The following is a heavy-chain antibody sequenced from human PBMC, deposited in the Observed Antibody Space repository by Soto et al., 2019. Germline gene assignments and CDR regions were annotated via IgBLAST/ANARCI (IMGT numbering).Heavy chain of an antibody. V-gene: IGHV1-69*04. D-gene: IGHD4-4*01. CDR3: AGDPDSHYNDSHASSYP. CDR1: GGTFSTYT. CDR2: IIPIIGII. J-gene: IGHJ5*02. Sequence: SVKVSCKASGGTFSTYTITWVRQAPGQGLEWMGRIIPIIGIINYAQKFQGRVTISADKFTGAAYMELTGLRSDDTAVYYCAGDPDSHYNDSHASSYPWGQGTLVTVSS.